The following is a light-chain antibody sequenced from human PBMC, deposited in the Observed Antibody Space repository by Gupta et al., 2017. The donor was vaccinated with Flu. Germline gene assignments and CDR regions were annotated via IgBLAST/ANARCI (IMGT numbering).Light chain of an antibody. CDR2: EVS. J-gene: IGLJ1*01. V-gene: IGLV2-18*02. CDR1: SSDIGTYNR. Sequence: QSALTQSPSVSGAPGQSVTISSTSTSSDIGTYNRVSWYQQPPGTAPKLMIYEVSNRPSGVPDRFSASKSGNTASPTISGLQGEDEADYYCSSYTSSYTYVFGTGTKVTVL. CDR3: SSYTSSYTYV.